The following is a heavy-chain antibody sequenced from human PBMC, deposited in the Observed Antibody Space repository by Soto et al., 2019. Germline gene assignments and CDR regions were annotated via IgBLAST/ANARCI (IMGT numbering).Heavy chain of an antibody. CDR3: AKDTLYSGYDLFDY. V-gene: IGHV3-30*18. Sequence: GGSLRLSCAASGFTFSSYGMHWVRQAPGKGLEWVAVISYDGSNKYYADSVKGRFTISRDNSKNTLYLQMNSLRAEDTAVYYCAKDTLYSGYDLFDYWGQGTLVTVSS. J-gene: IGHJ4*02. CDR2: ISYDGSNK. CDR1: GFTFSSYG. D-gene: IGHD5-12*01.